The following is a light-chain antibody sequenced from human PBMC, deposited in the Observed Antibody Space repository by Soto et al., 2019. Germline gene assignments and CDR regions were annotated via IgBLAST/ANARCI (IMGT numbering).Light chain of an antibody. Sequence: DFPMTQSPSPLSASVGDKVTITCRARQSINNWLAWYQQKPGEAPKLLIYDASSLESGVPSRFSGSGSGTEFTLTISSLQPDDFATYYCQRYNGYFGQGTKVDIK. CDR2: DAS. V-gene: IGKV1-5*01. CDR3: QRYNGY. CDR1: QSINNW. J-gene: IGKJ2*01.